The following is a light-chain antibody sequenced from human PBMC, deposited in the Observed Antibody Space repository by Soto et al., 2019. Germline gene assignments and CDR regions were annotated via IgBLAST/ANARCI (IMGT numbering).Light chain of an antibody. CDR3: QQLNSYPRLT. CDR2: AAS. J-gene: IGKJ4*01. V-gene: IGKV1-9*01. Sequence: IQLTQSPSSLSASVGDRVTITCRASQGISSHLAWYQQKPGKAPKLLIYAASTLQSGVPSRFSGSGSGTDFTLTISSLQPEDFATYYCQQLNSYPRLTFGGGTKVDIK. CDR1: QGISSH.